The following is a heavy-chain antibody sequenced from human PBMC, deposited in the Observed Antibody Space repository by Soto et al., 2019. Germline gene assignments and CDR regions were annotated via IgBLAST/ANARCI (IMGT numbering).Heavy chain of an antibody. CDR2: IKSKTDGGTT. CDR1: GFTFNKAW. J-gene: IGHJ3*02. CDR3: TTAWGIAAASDAFDI. D-gene: IGHD6-13*01. Sequence: GGSLRLSCTASGFTFNKAWMNWVRQVPGKGLEWVGRIKSKTDGGTTDYAAPVKGRFTISRDDSKNTLYLQMNSLKTEDTGVYYCTTAWGIAAASDAFDIWGQGTMVTVSS. V-gene: IGHV3-15*07.